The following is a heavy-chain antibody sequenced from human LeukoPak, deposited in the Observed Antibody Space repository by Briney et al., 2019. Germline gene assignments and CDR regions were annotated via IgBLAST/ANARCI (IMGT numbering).Heavy chain of an antibody. J-gene: IGHJ4*02. D-gene: IGHD2-15*01. CDR2: ISSSSSTI. V-gene: IGHV3-48*01. CDR3: ARNVALVDY. CDR1: GFTFSSYS. Sequence: GGSLRLSCAASGFTFSSYSMNWVRQAPGKGLEWVSYISSSSSTIYYADSVKGRFTISRDNAKNSLYLQMNSLRAEDTAVYYCARNVALVDYWGQGTLVTVSS.